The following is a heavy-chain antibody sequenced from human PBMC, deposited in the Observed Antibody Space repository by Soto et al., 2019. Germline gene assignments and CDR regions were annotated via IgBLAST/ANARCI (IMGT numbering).Heavy chain of an antibody. CDR2: INHSGST. Sequence: QVQLQQWGAGLLKPSETLSLTCAVYGGSFSGYYWSWIRQPPGKGLEWIGEINHSGSTNYNPSLKSRVTISVDTSKNQFSLKLSSVTAADTAVYDCARAGGVVAARGNQKNDYWGQGTLVTVSS. V-gene: IGHV4-34*01. J-gene: IGHJ4*02. CDR3: ARAGGVVAARGNQKNDY. D-gene: IGHD2-15*01. CDR1: GGSFSGYY.